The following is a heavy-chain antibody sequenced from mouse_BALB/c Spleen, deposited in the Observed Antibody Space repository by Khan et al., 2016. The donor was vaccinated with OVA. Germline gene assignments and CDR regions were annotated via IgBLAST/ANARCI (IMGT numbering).Heavy chain of an antibody. CDR1: GYTFTDYT. CDR2: INPNNGDT. V-gene: IGHV1-18*01. CDR3: ARTGCGGLGY. D-gene: IGHD3-1*01. Sequence: EVQLQQSGPELVKPGTSVKISCKASGYTFTDYTMDWVKQSHGKSLEWIGDINPNNGDTFYNQKFKDKAALTVDKSSSTAFMELRSLTSEDTAVYYCARTGCGGLGYWGQGTTVTVSS. J-gene: IGHJ2*01.